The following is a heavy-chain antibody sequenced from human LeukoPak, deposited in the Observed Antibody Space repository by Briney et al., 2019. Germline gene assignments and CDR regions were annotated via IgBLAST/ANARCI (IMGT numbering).Heavy chain of an antibody. Sequence: SETLSLTCTVSGGSISSGDYYWSWIRQPPGKGLEWIGYIYYSGSTYYNPSLKSRVTISVDTSKNQFSLKLSSVTAADTAVYYCASRHYDFWSGYLFDYWGQGTLVTVSS. D-gene: IGHD3-3*01. V-gene: IGHV4-30-4*08. CDR3: ASRHYDFWSGYLFDY. J-gene: IGHJ4*02. CDR1: GGSISSGDYY. CDR2: IYYSGST.